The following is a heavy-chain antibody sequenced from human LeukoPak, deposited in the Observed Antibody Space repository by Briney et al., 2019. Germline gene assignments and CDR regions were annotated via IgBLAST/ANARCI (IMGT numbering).Heavy chain of an antibody. CDR2: IYYSGST. J-gene: IGHJ4*02. CDR1: GFTFSSYA. V-gene: IGHV4-59*01. CDR3: ARGPRGHTSGYFYFDY. Sequence: GSLRLSCAASGFTFSSYAMSWIRQPPGKGLEWIGYIYYSGSTNYNPSLKSRVTISVDTSKNQFSLKLSSVTAADTAVYYCARGPRGHTSGYFYFDYWGQGTLVTVSS. D-gene: IGHD3-22*01.